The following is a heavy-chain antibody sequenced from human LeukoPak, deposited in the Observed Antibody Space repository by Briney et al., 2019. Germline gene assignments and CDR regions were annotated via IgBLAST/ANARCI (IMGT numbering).Heavy chain of an antibody. Sequence: GGSLRLSCAVSGLTFNNYAMSWVRQAPGKGLEWVSAISRSGDHTYYAASAKGRFTIYRDNSKNTQYLQMNSLRAEDTAVYYCATSWGPDTSAFRRGRDGMDVWGQGTTVIVS. V-gene: IGHV3-23*01. D-gene: IGHD3-16*01. CDR3: ATSWGPDTSAFRRGRDGMDV. J-gene: IGHJ6*02. CDR2: ISRSGDHT. CDR1: GLTFNNYA.